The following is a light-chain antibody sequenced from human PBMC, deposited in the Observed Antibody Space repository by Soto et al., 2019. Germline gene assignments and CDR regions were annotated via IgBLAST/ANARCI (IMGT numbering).Light chain of an antibody. CDR2: DVS. V-gene: IGLV2-14*01. CDR3: SSYTSSSTLYV. Sequence: QSVLTQPASVSGSPGQSITISCTGTSSDVGGYNYVSWYQQHPGKAPKLMIYDVSNRPSGVSNRFSGSKSGNTASLTSSGLQAEDEADYYCSSYTSSSTLYVFGTGPKVTVL. CDR1: SSDVGGYNY. J-gene: IGLJ1*01.